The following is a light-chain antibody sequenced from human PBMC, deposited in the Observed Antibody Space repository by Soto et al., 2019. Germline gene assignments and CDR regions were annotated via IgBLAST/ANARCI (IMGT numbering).Light chain of an antibody. Sequence: VITQAPATLSVSPGERATLSCRASQTINNNVAWYRLKDGQVPRLVIYGASTRDTDIPARFSGSGAGTDFTLTISSLQAEDVALDYCQQYYSTTRTFGQGTKVDIK. V-gene: IGKV3-15*01. CDR1: QTINNN. J-gene: IGKJ1*01. CDR3: QQYYSTTRT. CDR2: GAS.